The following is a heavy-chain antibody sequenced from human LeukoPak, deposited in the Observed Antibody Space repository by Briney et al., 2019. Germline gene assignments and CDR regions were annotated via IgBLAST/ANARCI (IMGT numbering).Heavy chain of an antibody. CDR3: ARQKCWWELHAFDI. V-gene: IGHV4-39*01. Sequence: SETLSRTCTVSSGSIYSSSYYWGWIRQSPGSVLGWIGSSCYRGSTYYNPSLKSRVTISLDACNNYFSLKLSSVTATDRAVYDCARQKCWWELHAFDIWGQGTLGTVSS. CDR1: SGSIYSSSYY. CDR2: SCYRGST. D-gene: IGHD4-23*01. J-gene: IGHJ3*02.